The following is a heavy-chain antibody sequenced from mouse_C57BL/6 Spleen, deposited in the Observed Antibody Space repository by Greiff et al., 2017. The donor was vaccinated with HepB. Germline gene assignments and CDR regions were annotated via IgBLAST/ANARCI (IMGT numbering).Heavy chain of an antibody. J-gene: IGHJ2*01. CDR3: ARLDYDGNYFDY. CDR2: ISYDGSN. CDR1: GYSITSGYY. V-gene: IGHV3-6*01. Sequence: DVKLQESGPGLVKPSQSLSLTCSVTGYSITSGYYWNWIRQFPGNKLEWMGYISYDGSNNYNPSLKNRISITRDTSKNQFFLKLNSVTTEDTATYYCARLDYDGNYFDYWGQGTTLTVSS. D-gene: IGHD2-4*01.